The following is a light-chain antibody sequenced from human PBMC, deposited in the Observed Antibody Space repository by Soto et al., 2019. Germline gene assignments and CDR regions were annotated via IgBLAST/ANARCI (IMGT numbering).Light chain of an antibody. CDR1: QSISSW. CDR2: DAS. V-gene: IGKV1-5*01. J-gene: IGKJ1*01. CDR3: QQYNSYPWK. Sequence: DIQMTQSPSTLSASVGDRVTITCRASQSISSWLAWYQQKPGKATKLLIYDASSLESGVPSRFSGSGSGTEFTLTISSLQPDDFATYYCQQYNSYPWKFGQGTKVEIK.